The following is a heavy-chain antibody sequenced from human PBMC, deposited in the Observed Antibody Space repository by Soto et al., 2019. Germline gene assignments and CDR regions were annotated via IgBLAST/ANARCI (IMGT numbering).Heavy chain of an antibody. J-gene: IGHJ5*02. D-gene: IGHD2-15*01. V-gene: IGHV3-33*01. Sequence: QVQLVESGGGVVQPGRSLRLSCAASGFTFSSYGMHWVRQAPGKGLEWVAVIWYDGSNKYYADSVKGRFTISRDNSKNALYVQVSGLRAEDTAVYYCARDGGGRDGYTVGGNWFDPWGQGALVSVSS. CDR1: GFTFSSYG. CDR3: ARDGGGRDGYTVGGNWFDP. CDR2: IWYDGSNK.